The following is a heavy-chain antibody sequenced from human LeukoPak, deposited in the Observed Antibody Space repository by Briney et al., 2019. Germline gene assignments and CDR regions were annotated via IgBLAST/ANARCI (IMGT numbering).Heavy chain of an antibody. D-gene: IGHD3-10*01. J-gene: IGHJ5*02. CDR1: GYTFTDYY. V-gene: IGHV1-69-2*01. Sequence: ASVKVSXKVSGYTFTDYYMHWVRQAPGKGLEWMGLVDPEDGETIYAEKFQGRVTITADTSTDTAYMELSSLRSEDTAVYYCATDGGYYGPWGQGTLVTVSS. CDR2: VDPEDGET. CDR3: ATDGGYYGP.